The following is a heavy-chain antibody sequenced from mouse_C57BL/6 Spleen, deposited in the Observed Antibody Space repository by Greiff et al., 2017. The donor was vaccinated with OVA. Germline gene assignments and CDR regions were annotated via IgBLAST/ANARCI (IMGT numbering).Heavy chain of an antibody. D-gene: IGHD2-5*01. V-gene: IGHV5-6*02. CDR2: ISSGGSYT. J-gene: IGHJ4*01. CDR1: GFTFSSYG. CDR3: ARHLYSNYVAMDY. Sequence: EVKLVESGGDLVKPGGSLKLSCAASGFTFSSYGMSWVRQTPDKRLEWVATISSGGSYTYYPDSVKGRFTISRDNAKNTLYLQMSSLKSEDTAMYYCARHLYSNYVAMDYWGQGTSVTVSS.